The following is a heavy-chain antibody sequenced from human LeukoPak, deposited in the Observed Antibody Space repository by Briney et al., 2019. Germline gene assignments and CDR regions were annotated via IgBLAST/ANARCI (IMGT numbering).Heavy chain of an antibody. CDR3: ARGTRDRKDPYYYFYYMDV. J-gene: IGHJ6*03. Sequence: PGESLKISCEASGYSLTNYWIGWVRQMPGKGLEWMGVISSGDSDTRYSPSFQGQVTISADKSINTAYLQWSSLRASDTAIYYCARGTRDRKDPYYYFYYMDVWGTGTAVTVSS. CDR1: GYSLTNYW. CDR2: ISSGDSDT. V-gene: IGHV5-51*01. D-gene: IGHD1-1*01.